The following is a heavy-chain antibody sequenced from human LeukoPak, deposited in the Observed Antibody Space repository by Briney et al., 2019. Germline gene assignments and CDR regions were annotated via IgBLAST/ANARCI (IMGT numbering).Heavy chain of an antibody. CDR1: AGSFSGYY. Sequence: SETLSLTCAVYAGSFSGYYWSWIRQPPGKGLEWIGEINHSGSTNYNPSLKSRVTISVDTSKNQFSLKLSSVTAADTAVYYCARAFDIVVVPVAFDPWGQGTLVTVSS. CDR3: ARAFDIVVVPVAFDP. V-gene: IGHV4-34*01. D-gene: IGHD2-2*01. J-gene: IGHJ5*02. CDR2: INHSGST.